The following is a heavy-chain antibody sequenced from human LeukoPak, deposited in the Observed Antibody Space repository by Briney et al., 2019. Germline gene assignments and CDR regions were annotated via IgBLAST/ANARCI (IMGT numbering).Heavy chain of an antibody. CDR1: GYTFTSYG. J-gene: IGHJ4*02. V-gene: IGHV1-18*01. D-gene: IGHD6-19*01. CDR2: ISAYNGNT. CDR3: ARDLYSSGWSLADY. Sequence: ASVKVSCKASGYTFTSYGISWVRQAPGQGLEWMGWISAYNGNTNYAQKLKGRVTMTTDTSTSTAYMELRRLRSDDTAVYYCARDLYSSGWSLADYWGQGTLVTVSS.